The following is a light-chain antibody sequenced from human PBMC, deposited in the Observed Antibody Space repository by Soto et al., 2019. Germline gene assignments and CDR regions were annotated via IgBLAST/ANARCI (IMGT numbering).Light chain of an antibody. Sequence: EIVMTQCPATLSVSPGERATLSCRASQSVSSNLAWYQQKPGQAPRLLIYGASTRATGIPARFSGSGSGTEFTLTISSLQSEDFAVYYCQQYNNWPPKTFGQGTKV. CDR3: QQYNNWPPKT. V-gene: IGKV3-15*01. J-gene: IGKJ1*01. CDR2: GAS. CDR1: QSVSSN.